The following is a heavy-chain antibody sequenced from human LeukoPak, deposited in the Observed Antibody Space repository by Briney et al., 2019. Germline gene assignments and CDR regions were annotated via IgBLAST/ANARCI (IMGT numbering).Heavy chain of an antibody. CDR3: AREMDSSGYYWLDY. Sequence: SETLSLTCTVSGGSISSYYWSWIRQPAGKGLEWIGRIFHSGSTDYNPSLKSRVTMSVDTSKNQFSLNMTSVTAADTAVYYCAREMDSSGYYWLDYWGRGTLVTVSS. CDR1: GGSISSYY. V-gene: IGHV4-4*07. D-gene: IGHD3-22*01. J-gene: IGHJ4*02. CDR2: IFHSGST.